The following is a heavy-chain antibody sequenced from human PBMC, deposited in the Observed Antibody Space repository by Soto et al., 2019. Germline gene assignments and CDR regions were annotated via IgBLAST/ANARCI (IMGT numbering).Heavy chain of an antibody. CDR3: ARDPWTYSYGYVGPGYFDY. CDR1: GGTFSSYA. V-gene: IGHV1-69*01. CDR2: IIPIFDTA. D-gene: IGHD5-18*01. Sequence: QVQLVQSGAEVKKPGSSVKVSCKASGGTFSSYAISWVRQAPGQGLEWMGGIIPIFDTANYAQKFQGRVTITADESTSTAYMELSSLRTEGTAVYYCARDPWTYSYGYVGPGYFDYWGQGTLVTVSS. J-gene: IGHJ4*02.